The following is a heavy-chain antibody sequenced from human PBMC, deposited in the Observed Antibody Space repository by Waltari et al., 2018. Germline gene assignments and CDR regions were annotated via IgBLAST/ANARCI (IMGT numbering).Heavy chain of an antibody. CDR1: GGSIAGSSYY. CDR3: AGAYFRDWYFDL. J-gene: IGHJ2*01. D-gene: IGHD1-26*01. Sequence: QLQLQESGPGLVKPSETLSLTCIVSGGSIAGSSYYWGWIRQPPGKGLEWFGSCYYSGGTCYNPSLKGRVTLSVDSSRNQFSLRLNSVTAADTAVYFCAGAYFRDWYFDLWGRGALVTVSS. V-gene: IGHV4-39*07. CDR2: CYYSGGT.